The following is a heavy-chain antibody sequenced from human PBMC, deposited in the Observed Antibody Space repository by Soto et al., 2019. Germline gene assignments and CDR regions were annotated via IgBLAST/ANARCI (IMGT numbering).Heavy chain of an antibody. D-gene: IGHD6-6*01. CDR2: ISGSGGDI. Sequence: EVQLLESGGGLVQPGGSLRLSCAASGFTFSIYAMSWVRQAPGKGLEWVSTISGSGGDIYYADSVKGRFIISRDNPKYTLSLQMDSVRDEDTAVYYCAKGGRGSSGIDFDYWGQGTLVTVSS. V-gene: IGHV3-23*01. CDR3: AKGGRGSSGIDFDY. CDR1: GFTFSIYA. J-gene: IGHJ4*02.